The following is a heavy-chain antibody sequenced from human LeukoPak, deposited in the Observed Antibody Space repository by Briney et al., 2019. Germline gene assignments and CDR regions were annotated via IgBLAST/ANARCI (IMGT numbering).Heavy chain of an antibody. V-gene: IGHV4-39*07. Sequence: PSETLSLTCTVSGGSISSSSYYWGWIRQPPGKGLEWIGSIYYSGSTYYNPSLKSRVTISVDTSKNQFSLKLSSVTAADTAVYYCARGGRWLQRHFDYWGQGTLVTVSS. J-gene: IGHJ4*02. CDR2: IYYSGST. D-gene: IGHD5-24*01. CDR3: ARGGRWLQRHFDY. CDR1: GGSISSSSYY.